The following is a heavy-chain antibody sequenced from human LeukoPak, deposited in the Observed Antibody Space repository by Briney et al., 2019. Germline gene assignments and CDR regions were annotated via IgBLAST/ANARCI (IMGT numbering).Heavy chain of an antibody. J-gene: IGHJ5*02. CDR2: IYYTGST. V-gene: IGHV4-39*07. D-gene: IGHD2-2*01. Sequence: SETLSLTCTVSGGSINTSSYYWGWIRQPPGKGLEWIGSIYYTGSTYYNPSLKSRVTISVDTSKNQFSLKLSSVTAADTAVYYCARGGVVVPAAMGSNWFDPWGQGTLVTVSS. CDR3: ARGGVVVPAAMGSNWFDP. CDR1: GGSINTSSYY.